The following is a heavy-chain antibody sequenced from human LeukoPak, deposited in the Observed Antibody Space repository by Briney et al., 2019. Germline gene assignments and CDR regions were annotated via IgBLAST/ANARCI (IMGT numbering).Heavy chain of an antibody. D-gene: IGHD1-26*01. Sequence: SVKVSCKASGGTVSSYAISWARQAPGQGLEWMGRIIPIFGIANYAQKFQGRVTITADKSTSTAYMELSSLRSEDTAVYYCARDVDSGSYYGYYFDYWGQGTLVTVSS. CDR1: GGTVSSYA. CDR2: IIPIFGIA. CDR3: ARDVDSGSYYGYYFDY. J-gene: IGHJ4*02. V-gene: IGHV1-69*04.